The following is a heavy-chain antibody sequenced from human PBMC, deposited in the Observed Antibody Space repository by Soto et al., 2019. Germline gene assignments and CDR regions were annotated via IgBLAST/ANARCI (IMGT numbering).Heavy chain of an antibody. CDR2: ISDYNGNT. D-gene: IGHD1-26*01. V-gene: IGHV1-18*01. CDR1: GYTFTSYG. Sequence: ASVKVSCKASGYTFTSYGISWVRQAPGQGLEWMGWISDYNGNTNYAQKLQGRVTMTTDTSTSTAYMELRSLRADATAVYYCARDRYSGSYFAFDIWGQGTMVTVSS. J-gene: IGHJ3*02. CDR3: ARDRYSGSYFAFDI.